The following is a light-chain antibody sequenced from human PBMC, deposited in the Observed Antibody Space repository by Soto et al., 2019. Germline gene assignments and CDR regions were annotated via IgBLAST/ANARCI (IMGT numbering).Light chain of an antibody. CDR1: SGHSSYI. CDR2: LEGSGSY. CDR3: ETWDSNTRV. V-gene: IGLV4-60*02. Sequence: QLVLTQSSSASASLGSSVKLTCTLSSGHSSYIIAWHQQKPGKAPRYLMKLEGSGSYNKGSGVPDRLSGSSSGADRYLTISNLQFEDEADYYCETWDSNTRVFGGGTKLTVL. J-gene: IGLJ2*01.